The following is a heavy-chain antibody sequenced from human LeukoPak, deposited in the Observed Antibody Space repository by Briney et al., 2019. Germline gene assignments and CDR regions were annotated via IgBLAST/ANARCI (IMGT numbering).Heavy chain of an antibody. Sequence: GASVKVSCKASGYTFTSYGICWVRQAPGQGLEWMGWISAYNGNTNYAQKLQGRVTMTTDTSTSTAYMELRSLRSDDTAVYYCARDFYRLGYCSSTSCYNFDYWGQGTLVTVSS. CDR3: ARDFYRLGYCSSTSCYNFDY. CDR2: ISAYNGNT. D-gene: IGHD2-2*01. V-gene: IGHV1-18*01. J-gene: IGHJ4*02. CDR1: GYTFTSYG.